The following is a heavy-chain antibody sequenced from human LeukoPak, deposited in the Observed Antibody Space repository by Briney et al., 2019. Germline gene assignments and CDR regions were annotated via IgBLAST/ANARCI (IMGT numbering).Heavy chain of an antibody. J-gene: IGHJ4*02. D-gene: IGHD3-16*02. CDR1: GYTFTSYD. CDR2: IHPSSGNP. V-gene: IGHV7-4-1*02. CDR3: ARAFQSLGGLSLRDY. Sequence: ASVKVSCKASGYTFTSYDINWVRQAPGQGLEWMGWIHPSSGNPTYAQGFTGRVVFSLDTSVSTTYLQISSLKAEDTAVYFCARAFQSLGGLSLRDYWGQGTLVTVSS.